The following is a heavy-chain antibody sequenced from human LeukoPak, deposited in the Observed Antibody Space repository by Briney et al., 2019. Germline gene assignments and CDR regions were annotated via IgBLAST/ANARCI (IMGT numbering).Heavy chain of an antibody. Sequence: ASVKVSCKASGYTFTSYYMHWVRQAPGQGLEWMGIINPSGGSTSYAQKFQGRVTMTRDMSTSTVYMELSSLRSEDTAVYYCARDYRSGYDQGGRLDYWGQGTLVTVSS. J-gene: IGHJ4*02. CDR2: INPSGGST. V-gene: IGHV1-46*01. CDR3: ARDYRSGYDQGGRLDY. CDR1: GYTFTSYY. D-gene: IGHD5-12*01.